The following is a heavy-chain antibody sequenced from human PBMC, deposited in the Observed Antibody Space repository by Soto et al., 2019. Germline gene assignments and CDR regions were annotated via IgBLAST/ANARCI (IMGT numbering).Heavy chain of an antibody. CDR1: GFTFSSYA. CDR3: AKVVYGQLWSEYYYYGMDV. CDR2: ISGSGGST. V-gene: IGHV3-23*01. D-gene: IGHD5-18*01. Sequence: GRSLRLSCAASGFTFSSYAMSWVRQAPGKGLEWVSAISGSGGSTYYADSVKGRFTISRDNSKNTLYLQMNSLRAEDTAVYYCAKVVYGQLWSEYYYYGMDVWGQGTTVTVSS. J-gene: IGHJ6*02.